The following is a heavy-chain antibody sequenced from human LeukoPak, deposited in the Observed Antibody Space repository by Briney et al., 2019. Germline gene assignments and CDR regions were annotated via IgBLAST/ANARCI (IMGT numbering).Heavy chain of an antibody. Sequence: ASVKVSCKASGGTFSSCAISWVRQAPGQGLEWMGGIIPIFGTANYAQKFQGRVTITTDESTSTAYMELSSLRSEDTAVYYCATLPYYCSSTSCYSRWGFDPWGQGTLVTVSS. V-gene: IGHV1-69*05. J-gene: IGHJ5*02. D-gene: IGHD2-2*02. CDR3: ATLPYYCSSTSCYSRWGFDP. CDR1: GGTFSSCA. CDR2: IIPIFGTA.